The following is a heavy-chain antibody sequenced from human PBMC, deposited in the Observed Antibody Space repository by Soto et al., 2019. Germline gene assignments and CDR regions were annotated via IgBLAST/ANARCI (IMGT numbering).Heavy chain of an antibody. V-gene: IGHV1-69*06. Sequence: SXKVSFKATGGIXTSDAMNWVRQAPGQGLEWMGGSIPMFGTANYATNFQGRVTITADKSTSTAYMGLSGLRPDYTSMYYCAREGTVATYKGAFAPWGQGTLAPVS. D-gene: IGHD6-13*01. J-gene: IGHJ5*02. CDR1: GGIXTSDA. CDR2: SIPMFGTA. CDR3: AREGTVATYKGAFAP.